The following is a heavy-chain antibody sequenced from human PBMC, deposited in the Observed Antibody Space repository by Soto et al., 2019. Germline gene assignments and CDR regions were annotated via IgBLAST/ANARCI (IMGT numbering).Heavy chain of an antibody. CDR3: ARGGRYDSHVVFPTDY. J-gene: IGHJ4*02. Sequence: EVQLVESGGGLVQPGGSLRLSCAASGFTFSSYWMSWVRQAPGKGLECVANIKQDGSEKYYGDSVKGRFTISRDNAKNSLYLQMKSLRAEDTAVYYCARGGRYDSHVVFPTDYWGQGTLVTVSS. V-gene: IGHV3-7*04. CDR2: IKQDGSEK. D-gene: IGHD3-22*01. CDR1: GFTFSSYW.